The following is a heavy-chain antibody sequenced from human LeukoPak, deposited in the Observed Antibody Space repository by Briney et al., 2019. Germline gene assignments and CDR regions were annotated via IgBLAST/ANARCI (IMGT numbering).Heavy chain of an antibody. Sequence: GGSLRLSCAMSGFGFNSYGMHWVRQAQGKGLEWVAVIWYDESNKYYVDSVKGRFTISRDISKNTLYLQMNSLRDEDTAVYYCARAESGNQLDYWGQGTLVTVSS. CDR2: IWYDESNK. CDR1: GFGFNSYG. CDR3: ARAESGNQLDY. D-gene: IGHD1-14*01. V-gene: IGHV3-33*01. J-gene: IGHJ4*02.